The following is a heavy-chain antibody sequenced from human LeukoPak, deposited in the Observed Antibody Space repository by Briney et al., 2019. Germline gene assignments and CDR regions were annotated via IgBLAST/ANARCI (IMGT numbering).Heavy chain of an antibody. CDR1: GGSFSGYY. D-gene: IGHD3-3*01. J-gene: IGHJ4*02. V-gene: IGHV4-34*01. Sequence: SETLSLTCAVYGGSFSGYYWSWIRQPPGKGLEWIGEINHSGSTNYNPSLKSRVTISVDTSKNQFSLKLSSVTAADTAVYYCARGGDYDFWSGYWYFDYWGQGTLVTVTS. CDR2: INHSGST. CDR3: ARGGDYDFWSGYWYFDY.